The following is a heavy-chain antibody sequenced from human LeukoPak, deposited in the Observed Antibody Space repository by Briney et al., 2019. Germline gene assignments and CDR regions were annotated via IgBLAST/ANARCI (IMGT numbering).Heavy chain of an antibody. CDR3: ARSLTGDSDY. D-gene: IGHD7-27*01. CDR2: ISGSGGST. V-gene: IGHV3-23*01. Sequence: GGSLRLSCAASGFTFSSYAMSWVRQAPGKGLEWVSAISGSGGSTYYAASVKGRLTISRDNSRNTVYLQMNSLRAEDTALYYCARSLTGDSDYWGQGTLVTVSS. CDR1: GFTFSSYA. J-gene: IGHJ4*02.